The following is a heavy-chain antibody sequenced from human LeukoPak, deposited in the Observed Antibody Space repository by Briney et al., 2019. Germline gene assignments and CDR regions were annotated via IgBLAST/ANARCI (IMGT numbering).Heavy chain of an antibody. D-gene: IGHD6-13*01. V-gene: IGHV1-8*03. J-gene: IGHJ4*02. CDR2: INPNNGNT. CDR1: GYTFTSYN. Sequence: ASVKVSCKASGYTFTSYNINWVRQATGQGLEWMGWINPNNGNTGYAQKFQGRVTLTRDTSISTAYMELSGLTSEDTAVYYCARALEETIVAAGCWGQGTLVTVSS. CDR3: ARALEETIVAAGC.